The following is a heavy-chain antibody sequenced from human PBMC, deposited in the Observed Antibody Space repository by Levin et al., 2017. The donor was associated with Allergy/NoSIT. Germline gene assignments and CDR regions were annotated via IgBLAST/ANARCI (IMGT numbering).Heavy chain of an antibody. Sequence: SETLSLTCAVYGGSFSGYYWSWIRQPPGKGLEWIGEINHSGSTNYNPSLKSRVTISVDTSKNQFSLKLSSVTAADTAVYYCARGGPGAAGEMRASHYDSSGYYYGYFDYWGQGTLVTVSS. CDR3: ARGGPGAAGEMRASHYDSSGYYYGYFDY. V-gene: IGHV4-34*01. CDR2: INHSGST. D-gene: IGHD3-22*01. J-gene: IGHJ4*02. CDR1: GGSFSGYY.